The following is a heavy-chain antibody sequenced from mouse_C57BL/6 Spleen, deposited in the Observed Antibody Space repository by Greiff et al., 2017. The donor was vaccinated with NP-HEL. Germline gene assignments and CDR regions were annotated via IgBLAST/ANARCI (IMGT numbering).Heavy chain of an antibody. D-gene: IGHD2-4*01. CDR2: IYPGSGNT. CDR3: ARGGYDYGYYFDY. Sequence: QVQLKQSGAELVRPGASVKLSCKASGYTFTDYYINWVKQRPGQGLEWIARIYPGSGNTYYNEKFKGKATLTAEKSSSTAYMQLSSLTSEDSAVYFCARGGYDYGYYFDYWGQGTTLTVSS. CDR1: GYTFTDYY. V-gene: IGHV1-76*01. J-gene: IGHJ2*01.